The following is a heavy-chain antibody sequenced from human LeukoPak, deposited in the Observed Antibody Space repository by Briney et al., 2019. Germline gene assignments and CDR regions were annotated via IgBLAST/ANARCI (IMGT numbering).Heavy chain of an antibody. CDR1: GYSISSGYY. J-gene: IGHJ4*02. D-gene: IGHD1-1*01. Sequence: PSETLSLTCAVSGYSISSGYYWGWIRQPPRKGLEWIGSMYHSGSTYYNPSLKSRVTISVDTSKNQFSLQLSSVTAADTAVYYCARRIGTSYFDYWGQGTLVTVSS. CDR3: ARRIGTSYFDY. V-gene: IGHV4-38-2*01. CDR2: MYHSGST.